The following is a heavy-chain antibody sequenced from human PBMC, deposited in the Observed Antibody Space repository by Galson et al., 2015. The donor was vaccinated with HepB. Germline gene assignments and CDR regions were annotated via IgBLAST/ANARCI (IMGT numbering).Heavy chain of an antibody. CDR3: ARDWAEAVAGPKD. Sequence: ETLSLTCTVSGGSISSYYWSWIRQPAGKGLEWIGRIYTSGSTNCNPSLKSGVTMSVDTSKNQFSLKLSSVTAADTAVYYCARDWAEAVAGPKDWGQGTLVTVSS. J-gene: IGHJ4*02. D-gene: IGHD6-19*01. V-gene: IGHV4-4*07. CDR2: IYTSGST. CDR1: GGSISSYY.